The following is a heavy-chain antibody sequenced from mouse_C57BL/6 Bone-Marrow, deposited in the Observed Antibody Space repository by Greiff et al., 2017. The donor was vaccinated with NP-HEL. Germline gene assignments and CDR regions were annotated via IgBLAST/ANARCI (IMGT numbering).Heavy chain of an antibody. CDR2: ISDGGSYT. J-gene: IGHJ3*01. Sequence: EVKLQESGGGLVKPGGSLKLSCAASGFTFSSYAMSWVRQTPEKRLEWVATISDGGSYTYYPDNVKGRFTISRDNAKNNLYLQMSHLKSEDTAMYYCARDFPSYYDYDVGFAYWGQGTLVTVSA. V-gene: IGHV5-4*01. D-gene: IGHD2-4*01. CDR3: ARDFPSYYDYDVGFAY. CDR1: GFTFSSYA.